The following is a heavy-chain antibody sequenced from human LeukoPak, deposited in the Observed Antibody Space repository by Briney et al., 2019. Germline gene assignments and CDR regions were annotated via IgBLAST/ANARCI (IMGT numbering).Heavy chain of an antibody. V-gene: IGHV4-39*02. CDR3: ARRGWGNWFDP. D-gene: IGHD3-16*01. Sequence: PSETLSLTCTVSGGSISSSSYSWGWIRQPPGKGLEWIGSIYYSGSTYSNPSLKSRVTISVDTSKNHFSLKPSSVTAADTAVYYCARRGWGNWFDPWGQGTLVTVSS. CDR2: IYYSGST. CDR1: GGSISSSSYS. J-gene: IGHJ5*02.